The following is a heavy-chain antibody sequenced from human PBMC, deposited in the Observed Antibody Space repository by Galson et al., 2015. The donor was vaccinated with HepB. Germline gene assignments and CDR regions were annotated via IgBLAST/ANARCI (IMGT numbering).Heavy chain of an antibody. CDR2: IYPGDSDT. D-gene: IGHD2-21*01. CDR3: ARLGEINGDSPETWFDP. V-gene: IGHV5-51*03. J-gene: IGHJ5*02. Sequence: QSGAEVKKPGESLKISCKGSGYSFTSYWIGWVRQMPGKGLEWMGIIYPGDSDTRYSPSFQGQVTISADKSISTAYLQWSSLEASDTAMYYCARLGEINGDSPETWFDPWGQGTLVTVSS. CDR1: GYSFTSYW.